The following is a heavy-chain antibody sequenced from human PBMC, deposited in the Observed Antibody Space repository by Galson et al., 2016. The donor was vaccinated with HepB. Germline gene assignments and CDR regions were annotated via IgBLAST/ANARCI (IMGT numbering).Heavy chain of an antibody. CDR1: GFTFDDYA. CDR2: ISSSSATI. V-gene: IGHV3-48*04. CDR3: ARGKNGFDFDY. D-gene: IGHD5-24*01. J-gene: IGHJ4*02. Sequence: SLRLSCAASGFTFDDYAMNWVRQVPGKGLEWVSYISSSSATIHYADSVKGRFTISRDNAKNSLYLQMNSLRAEDTAVYYCARGKNGFDFDYWGQGTLVTVSS.